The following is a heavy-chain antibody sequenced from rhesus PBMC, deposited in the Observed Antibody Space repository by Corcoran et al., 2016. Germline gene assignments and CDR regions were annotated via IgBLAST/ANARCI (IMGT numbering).Heavy chain of an antibody. Sequence: QVQLQESGPGLVKPSETLSPTCTVSGPSLSSNWWSRIRQPPGKGLEWIGVIDSNSGGTNYNPSLKSRVSISKDASKNQFALKLSSVTAADTAVYYCAKNGFPGYSGYSFGYWGQGVLVTVSS. CDR3: AKNGFPGYSGYSFGY. V-gene: IGHV4-80*01. D-gene: IGHD5-30*01. CDR1: GPSLSSNW. J-gene: IGHJ4*01. CDR2: IDSNSGGT.